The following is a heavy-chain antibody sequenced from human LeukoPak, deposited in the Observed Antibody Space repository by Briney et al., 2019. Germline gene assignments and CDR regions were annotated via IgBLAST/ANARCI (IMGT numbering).Heavy chain of an antibody. Sequence: GGSLRLSCAASGFTFSRYTMNWVRQAPGKGLEWVSSISSSSSYIYYADSVQGRFTISRDNAKNSLYLQMNSLRAEDTAVYYCARRTITAGFGFDYWGQGTLVTVSS. D-gene: IGHD5-12*01. V-gene: IGHV3-21*01. J-gene: IGHJ4*02. CDR3: ARRTITAGFGFDY. CDR1: GFTFSRYT. CDR2: ISSSSSYI.